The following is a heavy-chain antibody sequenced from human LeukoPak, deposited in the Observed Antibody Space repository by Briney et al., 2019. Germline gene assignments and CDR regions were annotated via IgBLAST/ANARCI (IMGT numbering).Heavy chain of an antibody. CDR1: GYSFTNNY. Sequence: ASVKVSCKASGYSFTNNYIHWMRQAPGQGLEWMGMIYLRDGSTSYAQKFQGRVTVTSDTSTSTVHMELSGLRSEDTAVYYCARDQEGFDYWGQGTLVTVSS. J-gene: IGHJ4*02. V-gene: IGHV1-46*01. CDR3: ARDQEGFDY. CDR2: IYLRDGST.